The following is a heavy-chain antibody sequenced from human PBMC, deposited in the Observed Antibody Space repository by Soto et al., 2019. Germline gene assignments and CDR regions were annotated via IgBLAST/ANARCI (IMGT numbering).Heavy chain of an antibody. CDR3: AGERYSYGTSYYGMDV. J-gene: IGHJ6*02. CDR2: ITPFNGNT. Sequence: QMQLVQSGAEVKKTGSSVKVSCKASGYTFTYRYLHWVRQAPGQALEWMGWITPFNGNTNYAQKFQDRVTITRDRSMSTAYMELSSLRSEDTAMYYCAGERYSYGTSYYGMDVWGQGTTVTVSS. V-gene: IGHV1-45*02. CDR1: GYTFTYRY. D-gene: IGHD5-18*01.